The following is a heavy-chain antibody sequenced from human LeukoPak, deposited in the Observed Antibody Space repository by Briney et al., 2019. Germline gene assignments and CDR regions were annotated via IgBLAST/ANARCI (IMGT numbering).Heavy chain of an antibody. J-gene: IGHJ6*03. CDR3: ARGPQWRGDYYYMDV. Sequence: ASVKLSCTASGYSFTNFDITRGRQATGQGLEWMGWTNLNSGNKGYAQKFQGRVTMTMNTSITTAYMELSRLGSEDTAVYYCARGPQWRGDYYYMDVWGRGTTVTVSS. D-gene: IGHD6-19*01. V-gene: IGHV1-8*01. CDR2: TNLNSGNK. CDR1: GYSFTNFD.